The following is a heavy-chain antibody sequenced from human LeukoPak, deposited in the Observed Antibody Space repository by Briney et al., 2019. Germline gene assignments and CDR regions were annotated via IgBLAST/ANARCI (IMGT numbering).Heavy chain of an antibody. CDR2: IKQDGSEK. CDR3: ARAGFYYYDRSGYAPFDY. Sequence: GGSLRLSCAASGFTFSSYWMSWVRQAPGKGLEWVANIKQDGSEKYYVDSVKGRFTISRDNAKNSLYLQMNSLRAEDTAVYYCARAGFYYYDRSGYAPFDYWGQGTLVTVSS. V-gene: IGHV3-7*01. J-gene: IGHJ4*02. D-gene: IGHD3-22*01. CDR1: GFTFSSYW.